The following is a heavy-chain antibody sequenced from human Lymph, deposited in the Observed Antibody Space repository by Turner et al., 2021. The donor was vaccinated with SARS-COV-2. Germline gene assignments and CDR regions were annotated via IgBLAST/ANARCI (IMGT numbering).Heavy chain of an antibody. CDR1: GLTSSSYS. D-gene: IGHD2-15*01. CDR2: ISISSSTI. J-gene: IGHJ6*02. CDR3: ARDRGGYGAYYYGMDV. V-gene: IGHV3-48*02. Sequence: ELQLVESGGGLVQPGGSLRLSCAAPGLTSSSYSMNWVRKAPGKGLEWVSYISISSSTIYYADSVKGRFTISRDNAKNSLYLQMNSLRDEDTAVYYCARDRGGYGAYYYGMDVWGQGTTVTVSS.